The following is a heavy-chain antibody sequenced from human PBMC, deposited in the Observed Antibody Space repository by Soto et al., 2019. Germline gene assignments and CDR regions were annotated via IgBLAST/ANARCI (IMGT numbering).Heavy chain of an antibody. D-gene: IGHD6-19*01. CDR2: INHSGSI. Sequence: QVQLQQWGAGLLKPSETLSLTCAVYGWSFSGYYWSWIRQPPGKGLEWIGEINHSGSINYNPSLKSRVTISVDTSKNQFSLKLSSVTAADTAVYYCARRAKSSGWYFDYWGQGTLVTVSS. CDR1: GWSFSGYY. CDR3: ARRAKSSGWYFDY. V-gene: IGHV4-34*01. J-gene: IGHJ4*02.